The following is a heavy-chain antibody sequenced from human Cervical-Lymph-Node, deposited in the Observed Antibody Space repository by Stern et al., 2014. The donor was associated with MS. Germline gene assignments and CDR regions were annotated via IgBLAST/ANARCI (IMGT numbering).Heavy chain of an antibody. Sequence: VQLVESGGGVVQPGRSLRLSCVVSGFTFSTYAMHWVRQAPGKGLEWVAFVSYDGTQRISTDSVKARFTISRDNSKNTLYLHMNSLRDEDTAVYFCARGGRGVGLEYWGQGALVTVSS. CDR3: ARGGRGVGLEY. D-gene: IGHD3-10*01. CDR1: GFTFSTYA. J-gene: IGHJ4*02. CDR2: VSYDGTQR. V-gene: IGHV3-30-3*01.